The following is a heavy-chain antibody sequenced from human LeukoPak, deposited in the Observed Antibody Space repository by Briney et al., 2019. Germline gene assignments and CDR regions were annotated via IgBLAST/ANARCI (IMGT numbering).Heavy chain of an antibody. Sequence: GASVKVSCKASGYTFTSYDINWVRQATGQGLEWMGWMNPNSGNAGYAQKFQGRVTMTRNTSISTAYMELSSLRSEDTAVYYCARYPDGPQLAAPYYYYGMDVWGQGTTVTVSS. CDR1: GYTFTSYD. J-gene: IGHJ6*02. CDR2: MNPNSGNA. CDR3: ARYPDGPQLAAPYYYYGMDV. D-gene: IGHD6-13*01. V-gene: IGHV1-8*01.